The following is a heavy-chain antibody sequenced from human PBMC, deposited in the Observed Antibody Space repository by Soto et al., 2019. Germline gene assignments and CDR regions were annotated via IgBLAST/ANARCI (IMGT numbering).Heavy chain of an antibody. Sequence: GGSLRLSCAASGFTFSSYAMHWIRQAPGKGLEWVADISYDGNNKYYAYSVKGRFTISRDNSKNMPYLQMNSLRAEDTAVYYGAGCSGTVYRSVSYYYGMDVWGQGTTVTVSS. V-gene: IGHV3-30-3*01. CDR3: AGCSGTVYRSVSYYYGMDV. CDR2: ISYDGNNK. CDR1: GFTFSSYA. D-gene: IGHD3-10*02. J-gene: IGHJ6*02.